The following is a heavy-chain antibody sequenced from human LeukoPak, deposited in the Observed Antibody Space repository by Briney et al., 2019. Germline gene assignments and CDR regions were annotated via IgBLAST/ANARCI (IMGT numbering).Heavy chain of an antibody. D-gene: IGHD3-10*01. CDR1: GGTFSSYA. CDR3: ARDAGGVFTRDY. CDR2: IIPILGIA. V-gene: IGHV1-69*04. Sequence: ASVKVSCKASGGTFSSYAISWVRQAPGQGLEWMGRIIPILGIANYAQKFQSRVTITADKSTSTAYMELSSLRSEDTAVYYCARDAGGVFTRDYWGQGTLVTVSS. J-gene: IGHJ4*02.